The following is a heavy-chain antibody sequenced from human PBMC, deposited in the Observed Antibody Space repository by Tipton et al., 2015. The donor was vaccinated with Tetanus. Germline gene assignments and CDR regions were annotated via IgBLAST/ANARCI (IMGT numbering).Heavy chain of an antibody. CDR2: INSSSRTI. CDR3: ATSPREAGDY. Sequence: SGFSFSDYGMNWVRQAPGKGLGRVSYINSSSRTIYYADSVQGRFTISRDNAKNSLFLQMSSLRDEDTAVYFCATSPREAGDYWGQGTRVTVSS. CDR1: GFSFSDYG. J-gene: IGHJ4*02. V-gene: IGHV3-48*02. D-gene: IGHD6-19*01.